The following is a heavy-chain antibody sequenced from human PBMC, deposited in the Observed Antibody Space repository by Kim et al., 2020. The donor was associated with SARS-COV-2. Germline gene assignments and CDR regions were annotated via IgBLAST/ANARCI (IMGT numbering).Heavy chain of an antibody. CDR2: ISSSSSYI. CDR3: ARVFSSGLSPGY. Sequence: GGSLRLSCAASGFTFSSYSMNWVRQAPGKGLEWVSSISSSSSYIYYADSVKGRFTISRDNAKNSLYLQMNSLRAEDTAVYYCARVFSSGLSPGYWGQGTLVTVSS. J-gene: IGHJ4*02. V-gene: IGHV3-21*01. CDR1: GFTFSSYS. D-gene: IGHD6-19*01.